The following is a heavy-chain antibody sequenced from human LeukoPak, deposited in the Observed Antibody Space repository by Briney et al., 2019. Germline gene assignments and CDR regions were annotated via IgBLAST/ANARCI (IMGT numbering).Heavy chain of an antibody. D-gene: IGHD1-14*01. J-gene: IGHJ4*02. CDR3: AKITWPDSSYFDY. Sequence: SETLSLTCTVSGGSISSYYWSWIRQPPGKGLEWIGYIYYSGSTNYNPSLKSRVTISVDTSKNQFSLKLSSVTAADTAVYYCAKITWPDSSYFDYWGQGTLVTVSS. V-gene: IGHV4-59*01. CDR2: IYYSGST. CDR1: GGSISSYY.